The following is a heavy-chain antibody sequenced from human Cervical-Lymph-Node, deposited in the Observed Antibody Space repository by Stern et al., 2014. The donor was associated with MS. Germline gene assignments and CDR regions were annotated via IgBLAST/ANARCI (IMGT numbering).Heavy chain of an antibody. CDR2: IYTDGST. V-gene: IGHV3-53*01. CDR3: ARAIFGVVTPTMAPDAFDI. CDR1: GFTVSSNY. J-gene: IGHJ3*02. Sequence: VQLVQSGGGLIQPGGSLRLSCAASGFTVSSNYMSWVRQSPGTGLQWVSLIYTDGSTYYADSVKGRCTISRDHSKNTLYLQMNSLGAEDTALYYCARAIFGVVTPTMAPDAFDIWGQGTMVTVSS. D-gene: IGHD3-3*01.